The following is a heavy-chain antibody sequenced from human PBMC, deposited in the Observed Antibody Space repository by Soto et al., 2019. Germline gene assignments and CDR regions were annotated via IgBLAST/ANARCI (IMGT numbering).Heavy chain of an antibody. V-gene: IGHV3-23*01. Sequence: GGSLRLSCAASGFTFSSYAMSWVRQAPGKGLEWVSAISGSGGSTYYADSVKGRFTISRDNSKNTLYLQMNSLRAEDTAVYYCAVDYYDSSGYYPTFDPWGQGTLVTVSS. CDR1: GFTFSSYA. D-gene: IGHD3-22*01. CDR2: ISGSGGST. CDR3: AVDYYDSSGYYPTFDP. J-gene: IGHJ5*02.